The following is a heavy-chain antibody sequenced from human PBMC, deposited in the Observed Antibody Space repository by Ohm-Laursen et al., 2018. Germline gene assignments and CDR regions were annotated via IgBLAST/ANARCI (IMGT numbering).Heavy chain of an antibody. Sequence: GTLSLTCAVSGYSISSGYFWGWIRQPPGKGLEWIGTIYHSGSTYYNPSLKSRVTISVDTSKNQFSLKLSSVTTADTALYYCARGLWWFDPWGQGTLVTVSS. CDR3: ARGLWWFDP. CDR2: IYHSGST. J-gene: IGHJ5*02. CDR1: GYSISSGYF. V-gene: IGHV4-38-2*01.